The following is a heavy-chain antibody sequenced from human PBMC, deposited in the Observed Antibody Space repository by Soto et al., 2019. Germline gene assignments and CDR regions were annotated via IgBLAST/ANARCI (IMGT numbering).Heavy chain of an antibody. J-gene: IGHJ4*02. D-gene: IGHD5-12*01. CDR1: GFTFSSYA. Sequence: EVQLLESGGGLVQPGGSLRLSCAASGFTFSSYAMSWVRQAPGKGLEWVSAISGSGGRTYYADSVKGRFTISRDNSRTTLYQQTNSLRAEDTAVYYCAKYDDYLGNFDYWGQGTLVTVSS. V-gene: IGHV3-23*01. CDR2: ISGSGGRT. CDR3: AKYDDYLGNFDY.